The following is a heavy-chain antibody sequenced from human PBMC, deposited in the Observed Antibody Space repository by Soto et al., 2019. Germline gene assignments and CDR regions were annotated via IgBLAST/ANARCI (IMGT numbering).Heavy chain of an antibody. J-gene: IGHJ6*02. CDR2: IGTAGDT. D-gene: IGHD2-2*01. CDR3: ARGGDCSKTSCYWARLYYGLDV. V-gene: IGHV3-13*01. CDR1: GFTFSSYD. Sequence: PGRSLRLSCAASGFTFSSYDMHWVRQATGKGLEWVSAIGTAGDTYYSGSVKGRFTVSRENVKNSLYLQMNSLRAGDTAVYYCARGGDCSKTSCYWARLYYGLDVWGQGTTVTGSS.